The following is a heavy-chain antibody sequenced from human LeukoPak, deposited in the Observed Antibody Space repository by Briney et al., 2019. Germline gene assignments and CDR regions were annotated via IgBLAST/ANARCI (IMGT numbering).Heavy chain of an antibody. V-gene: IGHV4-61*08. CDR3: ARDLGYCSGGSCYGYNWFDP. Sequence: SETLSLTCTVSGASVSGSAYYWGWIRQPPGKGLEWIGYIYYSGSTNYNPSLKSRVTISVDTSKNQFSLKLSSVTAADTAVYYCARDLGYCSGGSCYGYNWFDPWGQGTLVTVSS. D-gene: IGHD2-15*01. J-gene: IGHJ5*02. CDR1: GASVSGSAYY. CDR2: IYYSGST.